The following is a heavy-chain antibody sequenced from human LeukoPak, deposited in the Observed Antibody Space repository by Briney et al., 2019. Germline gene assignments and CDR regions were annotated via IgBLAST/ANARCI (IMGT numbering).Heavy chain of an antibody. CDR2: IIPILGIA. CDR1: GGTFSSYA. J-gene: IGHJ5*02. V-gene: IGHV1-69*04. D-gene: IGHD2-15*01. Sequence: ASVKVSCKASGGTFSSYAISWVRQAPGQGLEWMGRIIPILGIANYAQKFQGRVTITADKSTSTAYMELSSLRSEDTAVYYCARDRAVVVVAATGWFDPWGQGTLVTVSS. CDR3: ARDRAVVVVAATGWFDP.